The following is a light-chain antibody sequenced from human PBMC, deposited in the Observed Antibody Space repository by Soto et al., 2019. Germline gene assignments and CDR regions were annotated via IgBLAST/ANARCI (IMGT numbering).Light chain of an antibody. CDR1: QRISSW. CDR3: QQYNSYSGYT. Sequence: DIQMTQSPSTLSASVGDRVTITCRASQRISSWLAWYQQKPGKAPKLLIYDASSLESGVPSRFSGSGSGTEFTLTISSLQHDDFATYYCQQYNSYSGYTFGQGTKREIK. V-gene: IGKV1-5*01. CDR2: DAS. J-gene: IGKJ2*01.